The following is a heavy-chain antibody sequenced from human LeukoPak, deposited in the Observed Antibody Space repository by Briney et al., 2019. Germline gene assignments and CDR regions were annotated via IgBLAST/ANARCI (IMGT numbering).Heavy chain of an antibody. D-gene: IGHD3-22*01. CDR3: ATYGLYYYDSSGYSYYFDY. CDR1: GYTLTELS. J-gene: IGHJ4*02. Sequence: ASVKVSCKVSGYTLTELSMHWVRQAPGKGLEWMEGFDPEDGETIYAQKFQGRVTMTEDTSTDTAYMELSSLRSEDTAVYYCATYGLYYYDSSGYSYYFDYWGQGTLVTVSS. V-gene: IGHV1-24*01. CDR2: FDPEDGET.